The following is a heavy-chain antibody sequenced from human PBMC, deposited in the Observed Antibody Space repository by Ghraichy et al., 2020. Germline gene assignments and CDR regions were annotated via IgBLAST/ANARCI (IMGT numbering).Heavy chain of an antibody. CDR1: GGFISSYY. D-gene: IGHD4-17*01. J-gene: IGHJ5*02. Sequence: SETLSLTCTVSGGFISSYYWSWIRQPPGKGLEWIGYIYYSGSTNYNPSLKSRVTISVDTSKNQFSLKLSSVTAADTAVYYCAREGVLYGDYGEGWFDPWGQGTLVTVSS. CDR3: AREGVLYGDYGEGWFDP. V-gene: IGHV4-59*01. CDR2: IYYSGST.